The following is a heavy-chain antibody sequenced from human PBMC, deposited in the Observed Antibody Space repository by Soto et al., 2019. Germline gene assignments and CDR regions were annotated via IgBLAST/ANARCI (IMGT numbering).Heavy chain of an antibody. CDR2: IIPIFGTA. V-gene: IGHV1-69*01. Sequence: QVQLVQSGAEVKKPGSSVKVSCKASGGTFSSYAISWVRQAPGQGLEWMGGIIPIFGTANYAQKFQGRVTTTADESTSTAYMELSSLRSEDTAVYYCARDWGYCSGGSCYSYYFDYWGQGTLVTVSS. D-gene: IGHD2-15*01. CDR3: ARDWGYCSGGSCYSYYFDY. CDR1: GGTFSSYA. J-gene: IGHJ4*02.